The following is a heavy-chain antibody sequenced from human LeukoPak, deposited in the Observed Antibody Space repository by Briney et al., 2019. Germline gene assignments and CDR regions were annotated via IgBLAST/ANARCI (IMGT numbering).Heavy chain of an antibody. Sequence: PSETLSLTCTVSGGTISGYYWSWIRQPPGKGLEWIGEINHSGSTNYNPSLKSRVTISVDTSKNQFSLKLSSVTAADTAVYYCARRLFITMIVVVKNHAFDIWGQGTMVSVSS. CDR2: INHSGST. D-gene: IGHD3-22*01. J-gene: IGHJ3*02. CDR1: GGTISGYY. CDR3: ARRLFITMIVVVKNHAFDI. V-gene: IGHV4-34*01.